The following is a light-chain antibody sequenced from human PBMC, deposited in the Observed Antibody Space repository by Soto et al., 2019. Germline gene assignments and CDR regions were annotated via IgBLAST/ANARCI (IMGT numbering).Light chain of an antibody. CDR1: QSISTW. Sequence: DIQMTQSPSTLPASGGDRVTITCRASQSISTWLAWYQQKPGKAPNLLIYKASYLASGVPSRFSGGGSGTEFTLTISRLQPDDFATYFCHSRAFGQGTRLEIK. V-gene: IGKV1-5*03. J-gene: IGKJ5*01. CDR2: KAS. CDR3: HSRA.